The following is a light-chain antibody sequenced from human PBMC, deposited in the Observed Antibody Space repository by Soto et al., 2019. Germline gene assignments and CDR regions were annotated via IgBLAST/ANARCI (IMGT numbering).Light chain of an antibody. CDR2: GAS. Sequence: DIQMTQSPSSLSASIGDRITITCRASQSISTYLNWYQQKPGKAPSLLIYGASTLQSGVPSRFSGSGSATDFTPTISSLQPEDFATYYCQQTFITPPLTFGGGTKVEIK. CDR1: QSISTY. V-gene: IGKV1-39*01. J-gene: IGKJ4*01. CDR3: QQTFITPPLT.